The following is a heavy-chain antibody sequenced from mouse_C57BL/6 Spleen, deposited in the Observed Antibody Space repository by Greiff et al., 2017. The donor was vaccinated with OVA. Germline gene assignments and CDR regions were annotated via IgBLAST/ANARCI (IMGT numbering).Heavy chain of an antibody. CDR2: IDPENGDT. J-gene: IGHJ1*03. CDR3: TDGNYVGYFDV. V-gene: IGHV14-4*01. Sequence: VQLKESGAELVRPGASVKLSCTASGFNIKDDYMHWVKQRPEQGLEWIGWIDPENGDTEYASKFQGKATITADTSSNTAYLQLSSLTSEDTAVYYCTDGNYVGYFDVWGTGTTVTVSS. D-gene: IGHD2-1*01. CDR1: GFNIKDDY.